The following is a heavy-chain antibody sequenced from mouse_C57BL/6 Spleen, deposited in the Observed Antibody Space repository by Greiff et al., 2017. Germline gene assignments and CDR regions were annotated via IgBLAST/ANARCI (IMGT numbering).Heavy chain of an antibody. Sequence: QVQLQQSGAELVKPGASVKLSCKASGYTFTSYWMHWVKQRPGQGLEWIGMIHPNSGSTNYNEKFKSKATLTVDKSSSTAYMQLSSLTSEDSAVYYCARAGYDEGFAYWGQGTLVTVSA. J-gene: IGHJ3*01. CDR2: IHPNSGST. V-gene: IGHV1-64*01. CDR1: GYTFTSYW. D-gene: IGHD2-14*01. CDR3: ARAGYDEGFAY.